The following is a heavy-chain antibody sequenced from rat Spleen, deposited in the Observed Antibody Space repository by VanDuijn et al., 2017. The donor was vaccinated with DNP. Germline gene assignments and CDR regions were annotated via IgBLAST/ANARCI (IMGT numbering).Heavy chain of an antibody. CDR2: VSTSGSKT. CDR3: ARHDNFDWFAY. D-gene: IGHD1-10*01. V-gene: IGHV5-25*01. Sequence: EVQLVESGGGLVQPGRSLKLSCAASDFTFNNFYMAWVRQTPKKGLEWVATVSTSGSKTYYSDSAQGQFTVSRDDAKSTLYLQMNSLKSEDTATYYCARHDNFDWFAYWGQGTLVTVSS. CDR1: DFTFNNFY. J-gene: IGHJ3*01.